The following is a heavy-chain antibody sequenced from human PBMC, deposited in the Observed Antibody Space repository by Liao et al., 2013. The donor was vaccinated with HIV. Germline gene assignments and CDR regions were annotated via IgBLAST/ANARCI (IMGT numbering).Heavy chain of an antibody. Sequence: QVQLQESGPGLVKPSQTLSLTCTVSGASVSRGNYSWSWIRQPPGKGLEWIGYIYHSGSSYYNPSLKSRVTISVDSSKNEFSLKLSSVTAADTAVYYCARDFWSGFSIHFDYWGQGSLVTVSS. CDR3: ARDFWSGFSIHFDY. D-gene: IGHD3-3*01. CDR2: IYHSGSS. J-gene: IGHJ4*02. V-gene: IGHV4-30-2*01. CDR1: GASVSRGNYS.